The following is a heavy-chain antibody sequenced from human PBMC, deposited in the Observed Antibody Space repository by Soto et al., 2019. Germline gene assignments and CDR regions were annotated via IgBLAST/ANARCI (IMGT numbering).Heavy chain of an antibody. CDR1: GYTFTSYD. CDR2: MNPNSGNT. Sequence: ASVKVSCKASGYTFTSYDINWVRQATGQGLEWMGWMNPNSGNTGYAQKFQGRVTMTRNTSISTAYMELSSLRSEDTAVYYCEQWLVRDYYYYGMDVWGQGTTVTVSS. D-gene: IGHD6-19*01. CDR3: EQWLVRDYYYYGMDV. J-gene: IGHJ6*02. V-gene: IGHV1-8*01.